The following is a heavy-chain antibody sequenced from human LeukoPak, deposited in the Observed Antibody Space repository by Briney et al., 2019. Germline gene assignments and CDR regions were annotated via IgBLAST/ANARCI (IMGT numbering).Heavy chain of an antibody. J-gene: IGHJ4*02. CDR1: GVNFKDYD. V-gene: IGHV3-23*01. CDR3: ARSINYSNYLLDF. D-gene: IGHD4-11*01. CDR2: ISASGVST. Sequence: PGGSLRLSCAASGVNFKDYDMTWVRHAPGQGLEWVASISASGVSTNYADSVRGRLTISRNNFNRRVYMRMNRLRTEDTAVYYCARSINYSNYLLDFWGQGTRVIVSS.